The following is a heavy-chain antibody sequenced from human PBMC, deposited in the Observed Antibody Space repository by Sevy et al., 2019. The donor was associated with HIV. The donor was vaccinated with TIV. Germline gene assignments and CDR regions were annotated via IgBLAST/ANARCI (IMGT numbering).Heavy chain of an antibody. CDR3: VRAIQLAASY. Sequence: GGSLRLSCEASAINIRDYWMNWVRQAPGKGLEWVANINPDGSKIYYAESVKGRFTISRDSAKNSVFLQMTSLRSEDTAVYYCVRAIQLAASYWGQGMLVTVSS. D-gene: IGHD2-15*01. CDR1: AINIRDYW. CDR2: INPDGSKI. J-gene: IGHJ4*02. V-gene: IGHV3-7*02.